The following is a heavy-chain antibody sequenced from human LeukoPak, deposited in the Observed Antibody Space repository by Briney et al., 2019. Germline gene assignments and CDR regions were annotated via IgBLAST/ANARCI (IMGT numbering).Heavy chain of an antibody. D-gene: IGHD1-26*01. J-gene: IGHJ6*03. Sequence: PGESLRLSCAASGFTFNNYAMTWVRQAPGRGLEWVSAVNGGGGFTDYADSVKGRFNISRDNSKNTLYLQMYSLRAEDTAVYFCAKSGVGDSLYYYYIDVWGKGTTVVVSS. CDR1: GFTFNNYA. V-gene: IGHV3-23*01. CDR3: AKSGVGDSLYYYYIDV. CDR2: VNGGGGFT.